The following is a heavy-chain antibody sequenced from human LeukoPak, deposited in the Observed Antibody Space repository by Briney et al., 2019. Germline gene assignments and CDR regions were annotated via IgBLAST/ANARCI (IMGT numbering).Heavy chain of an antibody. CDR1: YX. V-gene: IGHV3-23*01. D-gene: IGHD3-22*01. J-gene: IGHJ4*02. CDR3: RPSGYYVY. Sequence: YXMRGVRQARGKGVEWVSDISGSGGSTYYADCVKGRFTISRDNSKNTLYLQMNSLTAEDTAVYYCRPSGYYVYWGQGTLVTVSS. CDR2: ISGSGGST.